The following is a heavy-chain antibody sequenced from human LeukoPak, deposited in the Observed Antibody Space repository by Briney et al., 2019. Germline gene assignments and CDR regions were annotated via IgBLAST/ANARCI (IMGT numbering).Heavy chain of an antibody. CDR3: ARLIDYYASGTYWFDP. J-gene: IGHJ5*02. CDR2: IDPTDSYT. CDR1: GYRFTSYW. Sequence: GESLKISCKGSGYRFTSYWIGWVRQMPGKGLEWMGRIDPTDSYTNYSPSFQGHVTISADKSISTAYLQWSSLKASDTAMYYCARLIDYYASGTYWFDPWGQGTLVIVSS. D-gene: IGHD3-10*01. V-gene: IGHV5-10-1*01.